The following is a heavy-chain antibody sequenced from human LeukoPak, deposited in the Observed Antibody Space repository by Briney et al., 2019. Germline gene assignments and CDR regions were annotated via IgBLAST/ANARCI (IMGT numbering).Heavy chain of an antibody. CDR2: IYYSGST. D-gene: IGHD3-10*01. CDR1: GGSISSSSYY. J-gene: IGHJ3*02. Sequence: PSETLSLTCTVSGGSISSSSYYWSWIRQPPGKGLEWIGYIYYSGSTYYNPSLKSRVTISVDTSKNQFSLKLSSVTAADTAVYYCARRGVTYYYGSGSHARDSDAFDIWGQGTMVTVSS. V-gene: IGHV4-30-4*01. CDR3: ARRGVTYYYGSGSHARDSDAFDI.